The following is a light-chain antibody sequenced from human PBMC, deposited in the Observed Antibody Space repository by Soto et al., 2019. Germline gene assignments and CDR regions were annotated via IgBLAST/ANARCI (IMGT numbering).Light chain of an antibody. V-gene: IGLV1-40*01. CDR3: AAWDDSLNGRNWV. CDR2: GHT. CDR1: SSNIGAGYD. Sequence: QSVLTQPPSVSGAPGQRVIISCTGSSSNIGAGYDVNWYQHLPGKAPKLLIYGHTNRPSGVPDRFSGSKSGTSASLAITGLQPEDEADYYCAAWDDSLNGRNWVFGGGTQLTVL. J-gene: IGLJ3*02.